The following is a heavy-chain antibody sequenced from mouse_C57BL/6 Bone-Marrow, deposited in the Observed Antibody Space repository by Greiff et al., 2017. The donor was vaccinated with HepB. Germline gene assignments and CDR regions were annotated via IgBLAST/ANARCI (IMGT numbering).Heavy chain of an antibody. Sequence: EVMLVESVGCLVKPGGSLKLSCATSGFTFSDYGMHWVRQAPEKGLEWVAYISSGSSTIYYADTVKGRFTISRDNAKNTLFLQMTSLRSEDTAMYYCARRDYEVGACFAHWGQGTLSTVSA. CDR2: ISSGSSTI. J-gene: IGHJ3*01. D-gene: IGHD2-4*01. V-gene: IGHV5-17*01. CDR3: ARRDYEVGACFAH. CDR1: GFTFSDYG.